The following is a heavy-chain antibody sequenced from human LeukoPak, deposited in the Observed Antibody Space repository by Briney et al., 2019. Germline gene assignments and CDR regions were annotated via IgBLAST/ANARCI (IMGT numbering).Heavy chain of an antibody. V-gene: IGHV1-18*01. CDR1: GYTFTNYG. J-gene: IGHJ5*02. CDR3: AGDHGSRYDSNIRTGFDP. D-gene: IGHD5-12*01. Sequence: ASVKVSCKASGYTFTNYGFNWVRQAPGQGLEWMGWISAYNGNTKYAQKFKGRVTMTTDTSTRTAYLALRSLRSDDTAMYYCAGDHGSRYDSNIRTGFDPWGQGTLVTVSS. CDR2: ISAYNGNT.